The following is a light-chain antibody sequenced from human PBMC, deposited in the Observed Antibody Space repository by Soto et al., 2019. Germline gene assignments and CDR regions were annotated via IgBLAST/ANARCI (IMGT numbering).Light chain of an antibody. J-gene: IGKJ2*01. CDR3: QQQGT. CDR2: AAS. CDR1: RSLSSSY. Sequence: EIVLTQSPGTLSLSPGERATLSCRASRSLSSSYVVWYQQKPGQAPSLLIYAASRRATGIQERFSGSGSATEYTLTISRLEPEDFAVYYCQQQGTFGQGTKLEIK. V-gene: IGKV3-20*01.